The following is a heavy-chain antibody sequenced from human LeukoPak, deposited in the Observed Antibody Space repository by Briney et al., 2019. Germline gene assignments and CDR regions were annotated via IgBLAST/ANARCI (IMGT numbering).Heavy chain of an antibody. V-gene: IGHV4-34*01. CDR2: INHSGST. D-gene: IGHD3-10*01. CDR3: ARIHHYYGSGSYYKLNDY. Sequence: PSETLSLTCAVYGGSFSGYYWSWIRQPPGKGLEWIGEINHSGSTNYNPSLKSRVTISVDTSKSQFSLKLSSVTAADTAVYYCARIHHYYGSGSYYKLNDYWGQGTLVTVSS. J-gene: IGHJ4*02. CDR1: GGSFSGYY.